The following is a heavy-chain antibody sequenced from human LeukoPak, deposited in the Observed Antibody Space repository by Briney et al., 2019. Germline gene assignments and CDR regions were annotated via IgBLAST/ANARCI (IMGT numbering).Heavy chain of an antibody. CDR1: GFTVSSIY. D-gene: IGHD2-15*01. Sequence: GGSLRLSCAASGFTVSSIYISWVRQVPGEGLGWVSAIYSGGSTYYADSVKGRFTISRDNSKNTLYLQMNSLRAEDTAVYYCASSGGYCSGGSCYLDYWGQGTLVTVSS. CDR3: ASSGGYCSGGSCYLDY. CDR2: IYSGGST. V-gene: IGHV3-53*01. J-gene: IGHJ4*02.